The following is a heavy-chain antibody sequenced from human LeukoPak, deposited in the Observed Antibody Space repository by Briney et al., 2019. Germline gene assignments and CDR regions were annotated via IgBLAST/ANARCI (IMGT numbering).Heavy chain of an antibody. CDR2: INHSGST. J-gene: IGHJ6*03. Sequence: SETLSLTCAVYGGSFSGYYWSWIRQPPGKGLEWIGEINHSGSTNYNPSLKSRVTISVDKSKNQFSLKLSSVTAADTAVYYCASLVLPAKRSFYYYYMDVWGKGTTVTVSS. CDR3: ASLVLPAKRSFYYYYMDV. V-gene: IGHV4-34*01. D-gene: IGHD2-2*01. CDR1: GGSFSGYY.